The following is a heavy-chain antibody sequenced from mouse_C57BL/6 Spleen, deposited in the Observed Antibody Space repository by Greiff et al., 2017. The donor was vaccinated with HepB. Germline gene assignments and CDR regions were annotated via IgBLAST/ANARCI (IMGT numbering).Heavy chain of an antibody. D-gene: IGHD4-1*01. CDR2: IRSKSSNYAT. J-gene: IGHJ3*01. Sequence: EVQLQESGGGLVQPKGSLKLSCAASGFTFNTYAMHWVRQAPGKGLEWVARIRSKSSNYATYYADSVKDRFTISRDDSQSMLYLQMNNLKTEDTAMYYCGRDEDWGAWFAYWGQGTLVTVSA. CDR1: GFTFNTYA. CDR3: GRDEDWGAWFAY. V-gene: IGHV10-3*01.